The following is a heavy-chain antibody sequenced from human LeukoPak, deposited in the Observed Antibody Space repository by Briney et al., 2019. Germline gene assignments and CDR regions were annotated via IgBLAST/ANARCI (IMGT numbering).Heavy chain of an antibody. CDR3: AKDRPNYYGSNGHYYKMNGDC. J-gene: IGHJ4*02. CDR2: ITSSGAAT. CDR1: GFTFSSYA. Sequence: GGSLRLSCAASGFTFSSYAMSWVRQAPGKGLEWVSSITSSGAATYYADSVKGRFTISRDNSDNTLYLQMNSLRAEDTVVYYCAKDRPNYYGSNGHYYKMNGDCWGQGTLVTVSS. D-gene: IGHD3-22*01. V-gene: IGHV3-23*01.